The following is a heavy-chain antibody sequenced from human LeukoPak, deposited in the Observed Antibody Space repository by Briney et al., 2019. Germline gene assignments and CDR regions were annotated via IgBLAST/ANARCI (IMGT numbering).Heavy chain of an antibody. CDR3: ARRDTAMVRGGAFDI. CDR2: INPSGGST. D-gene: IGHD5-18*01. J-gene: IGHJ3*02. CDR1: GYTFTSYY. V-gene: IGHV1-46*01. Sequence: ASVKVSCKASGYTFTSYYMHWVRQAPGQGLEWRGIINPSGGSTSYAQKFQGRVTMTRDTSTSTVYMELSSLRSEDTAVYYCARRDTAMVRGGAFDIWGQGTMVTVSS.